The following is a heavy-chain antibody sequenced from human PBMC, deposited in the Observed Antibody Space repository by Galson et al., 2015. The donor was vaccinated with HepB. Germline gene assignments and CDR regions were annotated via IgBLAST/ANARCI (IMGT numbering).Heavy chain of an antibody. Sequence: SLRLSCAASGFTFGDYAMSWVRQAPGKGLEWVGFIRSKAYGGTTEYAASVKGRFTISRDDSKSIAYLQMNSLKTEDTAVYYCTRDGQQWLDSGGYGMDVWGQGTTVTVSS. CDR2: IRSKAYGGTT. V-gene: IGHV3-49*04. J-gene: IGHJ6*02. CDR3: TRDGQQWLDSGGYGMDV. CDR1: GFTFGDYA. D-gene: IGHD6-19*01.